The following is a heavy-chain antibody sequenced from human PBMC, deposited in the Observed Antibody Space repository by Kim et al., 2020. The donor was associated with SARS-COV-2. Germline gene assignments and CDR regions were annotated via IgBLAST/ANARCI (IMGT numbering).Heavy chain of an antibody. Sequence: GGSLRLSCAASGFTFSSYAMHWVRQAPGKGLEYVSAISSNGGSTYYADSVKGRFTISRDNSKNTLYLQMGSLRAEDMAVYYCARGRRSAELDYWGQGTLVTVSS. D-gene: IGHD1-1*01. CDR1: GFTFSSYA. V-gene: IGHV3-64*02. CDR2: ISSNGGST. CDR3: ARGRRSAELDY. J-gene: IGHJ4*02.